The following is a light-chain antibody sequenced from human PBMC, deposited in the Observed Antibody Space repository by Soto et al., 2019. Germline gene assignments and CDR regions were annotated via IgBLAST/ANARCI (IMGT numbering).Light chain of an antibody. Sequence: SYELTQPPSVSVAPGKTAKMTCGGDNIESKSVHWYQQKPGQAPLVVMYYDSDRPSGIPERFSGSNSENTATLTISRVEAGDEADYYCQVWHISNGQVLFGGGTKQTVL. CDR2: YDS. CDR1: NIESKS. J-gene: IGLJ2*01. CDR3: QVWHISNGQVL. V-gene: IGLV3-21*04.